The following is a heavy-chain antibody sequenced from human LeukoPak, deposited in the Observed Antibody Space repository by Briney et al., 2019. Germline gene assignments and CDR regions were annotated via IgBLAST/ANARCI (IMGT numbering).Heavy chain of an antibody. CDR3: ARLVSGWFDP. Sequence: PSETLSLTCTVSGGSISSSTYYWGWIRQPPGKGLEWIGSIYYSGSTYYNPSLKSRVTVSVDTSKNQFSLKLSSVTAAGTAVYYCARLVSGWFDPWGQGTLVTVSS. D-gene: IGHD3-10*01. V-gene: IGHV4-39*01. CDR2: IYYSGST. CDR1: GGSISSSTYY. J-gene: IGHJ5*02.